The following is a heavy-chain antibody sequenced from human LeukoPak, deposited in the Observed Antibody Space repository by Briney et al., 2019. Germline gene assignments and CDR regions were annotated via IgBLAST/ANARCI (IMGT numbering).Heavy chain of an antibody. D-gene: IGHD2-15*01. V-gene: IGHV3-21*01. J-gene: IGHJ6*02. CDR2: ISSSSSYI. CDR3: ARVWVVAATAYYYYYGMDV. CDR1: GFTFSSYS. Sequence: GGSLRLSCAASGFTFSSYSMNWVRQAPGKGLEWVSSISSSSSYIYYADSVKGRFTISSDNAKNSLYLQMNSLRAEDTAVYYCARVWVVAATAYYYYYGMDVWGQGTTVTVSS.